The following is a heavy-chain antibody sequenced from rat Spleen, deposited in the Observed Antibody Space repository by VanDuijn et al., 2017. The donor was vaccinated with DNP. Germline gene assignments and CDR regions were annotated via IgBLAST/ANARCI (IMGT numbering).Heavy chain of an antibody. CDR3: TSNPHIRTAAPFDY. CDR2: ISYGGSDT. CDR1: GITFSDHN. V-gene: IGHV5-7*01. D-gene: IGHD3-8*01. J-gene: IGHJ2*01. Sequence: EVQLVESGGGLVQPGRSLKLSCAVSGITFSDHNMAWVRQAPKKSLEWVATISYGGSDTYYRDSMKGRFTISRDNAKSTLYLQVNSLRSEDTATYYCTSNPHIRTAAPFDYWGQGVMVTVSS.